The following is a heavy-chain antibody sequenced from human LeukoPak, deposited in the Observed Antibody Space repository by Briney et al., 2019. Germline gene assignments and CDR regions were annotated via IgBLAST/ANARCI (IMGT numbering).Heavy chain of an antibody. CDR1: GGSISSYY. J-gene: IGHJ6*03. D-gene: IGHD6-6*01. V-gene: IGHV4-4*07. CDR3: ARGSGIATRPDYCYYMDV. Sequence: SEPLSLTCTVSGGSISSYYWSWIRQPAGKGLAGIGRIYTSGSTNYNPSLKSRVTMSGDTSKNQFSLKLSSVTAADTAVYYCARGSGIATRPDYCYYMDVWGKGTTVTVSS. CDR2: IYTSGST.